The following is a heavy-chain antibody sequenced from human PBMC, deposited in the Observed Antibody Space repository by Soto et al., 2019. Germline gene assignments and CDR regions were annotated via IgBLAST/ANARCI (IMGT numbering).Heavy chain of an antibody. CDR1: GGTFSSYA. Sequence: GASVNVSCKASGGTFSSYAISWVQQAPGQGLEWMGGIIPIFGTANYAQKFQGRVTITADKSTSTAYMELSSLRSEDTAVYYCARINDSTRRGMDVWGQGTTVTVSS. V-gene: IGHV1-69*06. J-gene: IGHJ6*02. CDR3: ARINDSTRRGMDV. D-gene: IGHD3-22*01. CDR2: IIPIFGTA.